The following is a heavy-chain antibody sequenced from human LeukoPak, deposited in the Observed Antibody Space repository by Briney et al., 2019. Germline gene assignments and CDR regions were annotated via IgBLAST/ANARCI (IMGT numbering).Heavy chain of an antibody. Sequence: SETLSLTCAVSGYSIGRGFYWGWIRQPPGKGLEWIGSIFHSGSTYYNPSLKSRVTISVDTSKYQFSLKLSSVTAADTALYYCARASGSYGSGSYYYSGMDVWGKGTTVTVSS. CDR1: GYSIGRGFY. J-gene: IGHJ6*04. CDR2: IFHSGST. V-gene: IGHV4-38-2*01. D-gene: IGHD3-10*01. CDR3: ARASGSYGSGSYYYSGMDV.